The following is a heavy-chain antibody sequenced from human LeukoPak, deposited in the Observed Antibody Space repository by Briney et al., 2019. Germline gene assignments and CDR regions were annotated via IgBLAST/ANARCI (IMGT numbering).Heavy chain of an antibody. CDR2: ISYDGSNK. CDR3: ARHTRWELLNYNAFDV. CDR1: GFTFSICA. V-gene: IGHV3-30-3*01. D-gene: IGHD1-26*01. Sequence: GGSLRLSCAASGFTFSICAMHWVRQAPGKGLEWVAVISYDGSNKYYADSVRGRFTVSRDNSKNSLYLQMNSLRPEDVALYYCARHTRWELLNYNAFDVWGQGTMVTVSS. J-gene: IGHJ3*01.